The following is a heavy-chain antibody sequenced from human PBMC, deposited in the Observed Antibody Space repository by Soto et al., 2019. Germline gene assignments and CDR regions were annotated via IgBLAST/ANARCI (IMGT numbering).Heavy chain of an antibody. J-gene: IGHJ6*03. V-gene: IGHV4-31*03. CDR2: IYYSGST. CDR1: GGSISSGGYY. D-gene: IGHD4-4*01. Sequence: SETLSLTCTVSGGSISSGGYYWSWIRQHPGKGLEWIGYIYYSGSTYYNPSLKSRVTISVDTSKNQFSLKLSSVTAADTAVYYCARGLTTPSSHYYYYMDVWGKGTTVTVSS. CDR3: ARGLTTPSSHYYYYMDV.